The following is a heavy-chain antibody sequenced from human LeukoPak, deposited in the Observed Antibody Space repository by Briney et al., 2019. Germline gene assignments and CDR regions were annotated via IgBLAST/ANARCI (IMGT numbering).Heavy chain of an antibody. CDR3: PKVLSDSSGYGGYYFDH. J-gene: IGHJ4*02. V-gene: IGHV3-23*01. D-gene: IGHD3-22*01. Sequence: GGSLRLSCAASGFTFSSYAMSGVRQAPGKGLEWVSAISGSGGSTYYADSVNGRLTISRDNSKNTLYLQVNSLRAEGTAVYYCPKVLSDSSGYGGYYFDHWGQGPLLPVPS. CDR1: GFTFSSYA. CDR2: ISGSGGST.